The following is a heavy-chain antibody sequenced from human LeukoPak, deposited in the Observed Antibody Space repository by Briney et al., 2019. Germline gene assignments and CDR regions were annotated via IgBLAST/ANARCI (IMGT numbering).Heavy chain of an antibody. CDR3: ARDLGRGIAAAGAFDY. CDR1: GGSITSYY. J-gene: IGHJ4*02. CDR2: IYYGGST. Sequence: PETLSLTCTVSGGSITSYYWGWFRQPPGKGLEWIGYIYYGGSTNYNPSLKSRVTISVDTSKIQFSLKLSSVTAADTAVYYCARDLGRGIAAAGAFDYWGQGTLVTVSS. D-gene: IGHD6-13*01. V-gene: IGHV4-59*12.